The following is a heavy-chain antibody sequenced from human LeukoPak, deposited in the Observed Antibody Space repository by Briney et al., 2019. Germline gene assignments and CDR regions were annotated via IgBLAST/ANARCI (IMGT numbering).Heavy chain of an antibody. Sequence: GGSLRLSCAASGLTLNSYGMHWVPQAPGKGLEWVAFIRYDGSKSYFADSVKGRFALSRENSKNTLYLQMSSIRPEDTAVYFCAKDGGSGSYFAFDIWGKGTMVTVSS. CDR3: AKDGGSGSYFAFDI. D-gene: IGHD1-26*01. V-gene: IGHV3-30*02. J-gene: IGHJ3*02. CDR2: IRYDGSKS. CDR1: GLTLNSYG.